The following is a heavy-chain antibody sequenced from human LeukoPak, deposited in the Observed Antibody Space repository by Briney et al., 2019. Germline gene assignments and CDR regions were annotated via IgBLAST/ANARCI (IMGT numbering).Heavy chain of an antibody. CDR3: ARQPDGSGYCFDS. Sequence: QPGGPLRLSCAASGFTFSRYSMNWVRQAPGKGLEWFSYFSSSISTVFYADSVKGLFTIARDNAKNSLYLQMNSLRDEDTAVYYCARQPDGSGYCFDSWGQGSLVTVSS. J-gene: IGHJ4*02. V-gene: IGHV3-48*02. CDR1: GFTFSRYS. CDR2: FSSSISTV. D-gene: IGHD3-22*01.